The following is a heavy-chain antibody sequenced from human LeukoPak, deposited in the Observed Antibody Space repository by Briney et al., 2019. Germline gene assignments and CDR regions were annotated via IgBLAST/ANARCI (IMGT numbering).Heavy chain of an antibody. CDR1: GGSISSSFYY. CDR2: IYHSGST. D-gene: IGHD1-26*01. Sequence: SETLSLTCTVSGGSISSSFYYWGWIRQPPGKGLEWIGSIYHSGSTYYNPSLKSRVTISVDTSKNQFSLKLISVTATDTAVYYCATRYSGTAIGYWGQGTLVTVSS. CDR3: ATRYSGTAIGY. J-gene: IGHJ4*02. V-gene: IGHV4-39*01.